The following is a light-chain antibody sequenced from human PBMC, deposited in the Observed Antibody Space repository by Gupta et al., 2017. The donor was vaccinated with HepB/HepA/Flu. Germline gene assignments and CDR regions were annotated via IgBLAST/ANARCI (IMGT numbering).Light chain of an antibody. Sequence: DIRMTQSPSSLSSSVGDRVTITCRASQSISNYLNWYQQKPGKAPKLLIYAASSLQSGVPSRFSGSGSGTDFTLTISSLQREDFATYYCQQSYSLPVTFGGGTKVEIK. V-gene: IGKV1-39*01. CDR1: QSISNY. J-gene: IGKJ4*01. CDR2: AAS. CDR3: QQSYSLPVT.